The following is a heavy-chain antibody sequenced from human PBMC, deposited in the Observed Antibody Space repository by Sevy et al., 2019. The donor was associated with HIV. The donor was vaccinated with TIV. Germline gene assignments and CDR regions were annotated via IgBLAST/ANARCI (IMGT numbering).Heavy chain of an antibody. CDR3: ARGHLPYDILTGYYKASGFDAFDI. Sequence: GGSLRLSCAASGFTFSSYWMSWVRQAPGKGLEWVANIKQDGGEKYYVDSVKGRFTISRDNAKNSLYLQMNSLRAEDTAVYYCARGHLPYDILTGYYKASGFDAFDIWGQGTMVTVSS. CDR1: GFTFSSYW. CDR2: IKQDGGEK. J-gene: IGHJ3*02. V-gene: IGHV3-7*01. D-gene: IGHD3-9*01.